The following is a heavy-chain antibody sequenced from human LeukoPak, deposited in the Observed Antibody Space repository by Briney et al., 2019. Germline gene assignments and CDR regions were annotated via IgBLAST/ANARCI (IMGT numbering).Heavy chain of an antibody. D-gene: IGHD2-2*01. J-gene: IGHJ5*02. CDR3: ARWSSTSPEIYWFDP. CDR2: MNPNSGNT. V-gene: IGHV1-8*01. CDR1: RYTFTSYD. Sequence: ASVKVSCKASRYTFTSYDINWVRQATGQGLEWMGWMNPNSGNTGYAQKFQGRVTMTRNTSISTAYMELSSLRSEDTAVYYCARWSSTSPEIYWFDPWGQGTLVTVSS.